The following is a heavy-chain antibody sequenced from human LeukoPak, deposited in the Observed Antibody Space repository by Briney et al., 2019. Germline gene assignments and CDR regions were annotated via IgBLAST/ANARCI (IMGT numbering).Heavy chain of an antibody. J-gene: IGHJ6*03. V-gene: IGHV3-11*04. Sequence: PGGSLRLSCAASGFTFSDYNMRWIRQAPGKGLEWVSSISRSGSTKYYADSVRGRFTISRDNSKNTLYLQMNSLRAEDTAVYFCAKGSKAVLFTRDHYMDVWGKGTTVTISS. CDR2: ISRSGSTK. CDR3: AKGSKAVLFTRDHYMDV. D-gene: IGHD6-19*01. CDR1: GFTFSDYN.